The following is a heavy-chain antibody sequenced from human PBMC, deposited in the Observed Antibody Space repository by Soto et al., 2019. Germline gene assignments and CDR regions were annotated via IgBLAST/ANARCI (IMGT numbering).Heavy chain of an antibody. J-gene: IGHJ6*02. CDR2: INPNSGGT. Sequence: ASVKVSCKASGYTFTGYYMHWVRQAPGQGLEWMGWINPNSGGTNYAQKFQGRVTMTRDTSISTAYMELSRLRSDDTAVYYCARDKLRFLEWLTVPLLSYGMDVWGQGTTVTVSS. D-gene: IGHD3-3*01. V-gene: IGHV1-2*02. CDR1: GYTFTGYY. CDR3: ARDKLRFLEWLTVPLLSYGMDV.